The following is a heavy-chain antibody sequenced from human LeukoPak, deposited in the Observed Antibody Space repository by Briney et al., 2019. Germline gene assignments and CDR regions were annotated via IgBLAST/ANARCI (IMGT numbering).Heavy chain of an antibody. J-gene: IGHJ6*03. CDR1: GGFINNY. CDR2: VYTSGIT. D-gene: IGHD3-9*01. Sequence: SETLSLTCTVSGGFINNYWSWIRQPAGKGLEWIGRVYTSGITNYNPSLKSRITMSVDTPKNQFSLKLTSVTAADTAVYYCARHNGFDRGYYYYMDVWGKGTTVTVSS. V-gene: IGHV4-4*07. CDR3: ARHNGFDRGYYYYMDV.